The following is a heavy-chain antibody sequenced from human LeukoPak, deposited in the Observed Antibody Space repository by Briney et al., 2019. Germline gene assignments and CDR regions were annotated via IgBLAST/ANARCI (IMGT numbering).Heavy chain of an antibody. CDR3: AKEGTPQVSTWYDL. CDR2: ISYEGGTQ. CDR1: GFTFSTCG. J-gene: IGHJ5*02. D-gene: IGHD3-10*01. V-gene: IGHV3-30*18. Sequence: GGSLRLSCAASGFTFSTCGMNWVRQAPGKGLEWVAVISYEGGTQHYADSVKGRFIISRDNPRNTLYLQMNILRTEDTAVYYCAKEGTPQVSTWYDLWGQGTQVIVSS.